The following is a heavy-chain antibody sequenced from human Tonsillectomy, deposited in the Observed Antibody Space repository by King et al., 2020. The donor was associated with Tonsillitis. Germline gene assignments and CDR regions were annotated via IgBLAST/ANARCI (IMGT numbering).Heavy chain of an antibody. CDR3: AVDTAHPDWEDSYYYYGMDV. Sequence: VQLVQSGAEVKKPGSSVKVSCKASGGTFSSYAISWVRQAPGQGLEWMGGIIPIFGTANYAQKFQGRVTITADESTSTAYMELSSLRSEDTAVYYCAVDTAHPDWEDSYYYYGMDVWGQGTTVTVSS. D-gene: IGHD5-18*01. V-gene: IGHV1-69*01. CDR2: IIPIFGTA. CDR1: GGTFSSYA. J-gene: IGHJ6*02.